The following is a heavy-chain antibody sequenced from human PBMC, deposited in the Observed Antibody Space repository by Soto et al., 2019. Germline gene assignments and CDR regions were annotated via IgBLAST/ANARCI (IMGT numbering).Heavy chain of an antibody. CDR2: IYYSGNT. CDR1: GGSISSGGNY. Sequence: QVQLQESGPGLVKPSQTLSLTCTVSGGSISSGGNYWIWIRQHQGKGMEWIGSIYYSGNTYYNPSLKSRVTMSVDTSKTQFSLTLSSVIAADTAVYYCARDPSGNSDYSDFDLWGRGTLVTVSS. V-gene: IGHV4-31*03. J-gene: IGHJ2*01. D-gene: IGHD2-21*02. CDR3: ARDPSGNSDYSDFDL.